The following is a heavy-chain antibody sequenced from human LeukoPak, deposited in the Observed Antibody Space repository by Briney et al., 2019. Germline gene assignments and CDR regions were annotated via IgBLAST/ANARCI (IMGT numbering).Heavy chain of an antibody. CDR3: ARVVVAAHDAFDI. Sequence: ASVKVSCKASGYTFTSYYMHWVRQAPGQGLEWMGWINPNSGGTNYAQKFQGRVTMTRDTSISTAYMELSRLRSDDTAVYYCARVVVAAHDAFDIWGQGTMVTVSS. V-gene: IGHV1-2*02. CDR2: INPNSGGT. CDR1: GYTFTSYY. D-gene: IGHD2-15*01. J-gene: IGHJ3*02.